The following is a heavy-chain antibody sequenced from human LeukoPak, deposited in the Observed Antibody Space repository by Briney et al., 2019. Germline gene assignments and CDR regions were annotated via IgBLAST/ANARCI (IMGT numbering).Heavy chain of an antibody. J-gene: IGHJ6*02. Sequence: GGSLRLSCAASGFTFSSYSMNWVRQAPGKGLEWVSSISSSSSYIYYADSVKGRFTISRDNAKNSLYLQMNSLRAEDTAVYYCARGRGGYPFGMDVWGQGTTVTVSS. D-gene: IGHD5-24*01. CDR3: ARGRGGYPFGMDV. V-gene: IGHV3-21*01. CDR2: ISSSSSYI. CDR1: GFTFSSYS.